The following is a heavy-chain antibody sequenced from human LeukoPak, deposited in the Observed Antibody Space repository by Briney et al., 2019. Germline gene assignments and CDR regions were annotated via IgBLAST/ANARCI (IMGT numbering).Heavy chain of an antibody. D-gene: IGHD3-22*01. CDR2: ISAYNGNT. Sequence: ASVKVSCKASGYTFTSYGISWVRQAPGQGLEWMGWISAYNGNTNYAQKLQGRVTMTTDTSTSTAYMELRGLRSDDTAVYYCARGIYDSSGYYNNYYYYYMDVWGKGTTVTVSS. J-gene: IGHJ6*03. CDR1: GYTFTSYG. V-gene: IGHV1-18*01. CDR3: ARGIYDSSGYYNNYYYYYMDV.